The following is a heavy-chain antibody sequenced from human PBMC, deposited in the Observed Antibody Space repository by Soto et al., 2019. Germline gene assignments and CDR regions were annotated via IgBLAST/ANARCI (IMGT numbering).Heavy chain of an antibody. Sequence: EVQLVESGGGLVKPGGSLRLSCAASGFTFSGAWMKWVRQAPGKGLEWVGRIKSKADGGTTDHAPPVKGRFTISRDDSKNILFLQMDSLITEDSAIYYCAYYREITGGRRVDFWGQGTLVTVSS. J-gene: IGHJ4*02. CDR1: GFTFSGAW. CDR3: AYYREITGGRRVDF. V-gene: IGHV3-15*07. CDR2: IKSKADGGTT. D-gene: IGHD2-8*02.